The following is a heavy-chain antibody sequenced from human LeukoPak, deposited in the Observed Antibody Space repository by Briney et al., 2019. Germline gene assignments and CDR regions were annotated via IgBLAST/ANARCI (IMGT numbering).Heavy chain of an antibody. CDR1: GGSISSYY. J-gene: IGHJ4*02. CDR3: ASSRRRDGYNS. D-gene: IGHD5-24*01. V-gene: IGHV4-39*01. Sequence: SETLSLTCTVPGGSISSYYWGWIRQPPGKGLGWIGSIYYSGSTYYNPSLKSRVTISVDTSKNQFSLKLSSVTAADTAVYYCASSRRRDGYNSWGQGTLVTVSS. CDR2: IYYSGST.